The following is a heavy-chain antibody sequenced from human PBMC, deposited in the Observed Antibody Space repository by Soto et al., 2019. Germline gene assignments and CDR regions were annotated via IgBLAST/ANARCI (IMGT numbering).Heavy chain of an antibody. Sequence: QVQLQESGPGLVKPSETLSLTCTVSGGSINSYYWSWIRQPPGKGLEWIGYIYYSGSTNYNPSLKSRVTISVDASKNQFSLKLSSVTAADTAVYYCARDLGNDFWSGPPWFDPWGQGTLVTVSS. V-gene: IGHV4-59*01. CDR1: GGSINSYY. J-gene: IGHJ5*02. D-gene: IGHD3-3*01. CDR2: IYYSGST. CDR3: ARDLGNDFWSGPPWFDP.